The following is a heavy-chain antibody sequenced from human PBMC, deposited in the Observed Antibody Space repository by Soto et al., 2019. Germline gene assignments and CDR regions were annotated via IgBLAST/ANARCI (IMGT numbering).Heavy chain of an antibody. V-gene: IGHV3-7*01. J-gene: IGHJ6*03. CDR2: IKQDGSEK. CDR3: ARDEYCSGGSCYHKVPHHYYYMDV. CDR1: GFTFSSYW. Sequence: GGSLRLSCAASGFTFSSYWMSWVRQAPGKGLEWVANIKQDGSEKYYVDSVKGRFTISRDNAKNSLYLQMNSLRAEDTAVYYCARDEYCSGGSCYHKVPHHYYYMDVWGKGTTVTVS. D-gene: IGHD2-15*01.